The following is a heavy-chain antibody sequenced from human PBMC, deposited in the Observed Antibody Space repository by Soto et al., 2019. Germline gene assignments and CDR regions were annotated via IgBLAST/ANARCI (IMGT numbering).Heavy chain of an antibody. CDR2: ISGSGGST. CDR3: AKGHCGGDCLDWFDP. V-gene: IGHV3-23*01. CDR1: GFTFSSYA. D-gene: IGHD2-21*02. Sequence: EVQLLESGGGLVQPGGSLRLSCAASGFTFSSYAMSWVRQAPGKGLEWVSAISGSGGSTYYADYVKGRFTIARDNSKNTLYLQMNRLRAEDTAVYYCAKGHCGGDCLDWFDPWGQGTLVTVSS. J-gene: IGHJ5*02.